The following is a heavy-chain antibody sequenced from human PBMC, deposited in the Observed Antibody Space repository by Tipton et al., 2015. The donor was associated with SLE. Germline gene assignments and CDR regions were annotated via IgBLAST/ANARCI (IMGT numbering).Heavy chain of an antibody. Sequence: SLRLSCAASGFTFSTYSMNWVRQAPGKGLEWVSYISSSSSTIHYTDSVKGRFTISRDNGNNSLYLQMNSLRAEDTAVYYCARDPQAPGYVDSWGQGALVTVSS. J-gene: IGHJ4*02. V-gene: IGHV3-48*01. CDR1: GFTFSTYS. CDR3: ARDPQAPGYVDS. D-gene: IGHD1-14*01. CDR2: ISSSSSTI.